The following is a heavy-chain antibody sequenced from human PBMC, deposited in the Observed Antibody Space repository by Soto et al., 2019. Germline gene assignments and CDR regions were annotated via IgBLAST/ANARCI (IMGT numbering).Heavy chain of an antibody. V-gene: IGHV1-3*01. CDR1: GYTFTSYA. CDR2: INAGNGNT. D-gene: IGHD3-3*01. Sequence: ASVKVSCKASGYTFTSYAMHWVRQAPVQRLEWMGWINAGNGNTKYAQNFQGRVTMTRNISINTAHMELSSLRSEDTAVYYCARERKFDFWRKGLDVWGQGTTVTVSS. J-gene: IGHJ6*02. CDR3: ARERKFDFWRKGLDV.